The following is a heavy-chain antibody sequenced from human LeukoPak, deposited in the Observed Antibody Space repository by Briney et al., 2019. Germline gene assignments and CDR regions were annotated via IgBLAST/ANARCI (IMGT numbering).Heavy chain of an antibody. J-gene: IGHJ3*01. CDR1: GDTFSGYY. V-gene: IGHV1-2*02. Sequence: ASVKVSCKASGDTFSGYYVHWVRQAPGQGLEWMGWMNPKSGGTNYAQKFQGRVTMTREMPISTAYMELSRLRSDDTAVYYCAEMADGAFGVWGQGTMVTVSS. CDR2: MNPKSGGT. D-gene: IGHD5-24*01. CDR3: AEMADGAFGV.